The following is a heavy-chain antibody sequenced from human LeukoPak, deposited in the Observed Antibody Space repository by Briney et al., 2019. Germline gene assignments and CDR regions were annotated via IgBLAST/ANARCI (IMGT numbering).Heavy chain of an antibody. CDR1: GGSMSSSSYY. V-gene: IGHV4-39*01. CDR3: ARHGGYCSSTSCYGNWFDP. Sequence: SETLSLTCTVSGGSMSSSSYYGGWIRQPRGKGLEWIGSIYYSGSTYYNPSLKSRVTLSVAPSKNQLSLNLSSVTAADTAVYYCARHGGYCSSTSCYGNWFDPWGQGTLVTVSS. J-gene: IGHJ5*02. CDR2: IYYSGST. D-gene: IGHD2-2*01.